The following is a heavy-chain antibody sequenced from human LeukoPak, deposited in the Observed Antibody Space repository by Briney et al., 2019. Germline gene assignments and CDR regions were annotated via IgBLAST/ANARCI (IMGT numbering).Heavy chain of an antibody. D-gene: IGHD2-2*01. V-gene: IGHV5-51*01. CDR3: ARRHSYCTSSSCYLYFDN. CDR2: IYPQDSDT. CDR1: GYSFATYW. Sequence: GESLKISCNGSGYSFATYWIGWVRQMPGKVLEWMGDIYPQDSDTKYSPSFQGQVTISADTSLNTAYLHWSSLQASDTAIYFCARRHSYCTSSSCYLYFDNWGQGALVTVSS. J-gene: IGHJ4*02.